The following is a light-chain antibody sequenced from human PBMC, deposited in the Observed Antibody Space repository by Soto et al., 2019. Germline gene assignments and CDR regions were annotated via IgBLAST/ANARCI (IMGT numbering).Light chain of an antibody. Sequence: EIVLTQSPGTLSLSPGERATLSSRASQSVSSSYLAWYQQKPGQAPRLLINGASSRATGIPDRFSGSGSGTDFTLTISRLEPEDFAVYYCQQYGTSPPSTFGQGTRLEI. CDR1: QSVSSSY. CDR3: QQYGTSPPST. CDR2: GAS. V-gene: IGKV3-20*01. J-gene: IGKJ5*01.